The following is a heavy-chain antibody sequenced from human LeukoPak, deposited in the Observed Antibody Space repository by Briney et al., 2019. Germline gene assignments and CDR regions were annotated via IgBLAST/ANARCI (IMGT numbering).Heavy chain of an antibody. D-gene: IGHD1-1*01. CDR3: ARISRYNFDFDY. V-gene: IGHV2-26*01. CDR1: GFSRTNAYVG. J-gene: IGHJ4*02. CDR2: LFLNDEK. Sequence: ESGPTLVNPTETLTLTCTVSGFSRTNAYVGVSWIRQPQGKALEWLSHLFLNDEKSYCTTMKIRITISKGTSKSQVVLTMTNWDPVDTATYYCARISRYNFDFDYWGQGTLVTVSS.